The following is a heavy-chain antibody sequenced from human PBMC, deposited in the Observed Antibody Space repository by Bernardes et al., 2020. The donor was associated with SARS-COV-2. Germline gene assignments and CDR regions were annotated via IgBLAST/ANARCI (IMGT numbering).Heavy chain of an antibody. CDR3: AMDRYSTSWPMNYFDF. V-gene: IGHV3-23*01. J-gene: IGHJ4*02. CDR2: ISNTGSGT. CDR1: GFTFSNFA. Sequence: GGSLRLSCAASGFTFSNFAMGWVRQAPGKGLEWVSSISNTGSGTSYADSVKGRFAISRDNSKNTLYLQMNSLRAEDTAVYYCAMDRYSTSWPMNYFDFWGQGTRVTVSS. D-gene: IGHD6-13*01.